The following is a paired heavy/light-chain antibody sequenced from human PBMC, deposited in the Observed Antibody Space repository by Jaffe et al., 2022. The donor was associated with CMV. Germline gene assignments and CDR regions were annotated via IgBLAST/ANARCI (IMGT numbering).Heavy chain of an antibody. J-gene: IGHJ6*03. Sequence: EVQLVESGGGLVQPGGSLRLSCAASGLTFSTYWMHWVRQAPGKGLVWVSHINGDGSSTSYADSVKGRFTISRDNAKNTLYLQMNSLRAEDTAVYYCTRSHYNYQGLYYYYYMDVWGKGTTVTVSS. D-gene: IGHD3-16*01. CDR3: TRSHYNYQGLYYYYYMDV. CDR1: GLTFSTYW. CDR2: INGDGSST. V-gene: IGHV3-74*01.
Light chain of an antibody. J-gene: IGKJ4*01. Sequence: EIVLTQSPATLSLSPGERATLSCRASQSVGNRLGWYQQKPGQAPRLLIYDASNRATGIPARFTGSGSGTDFTLTISSLEPEDFAVYYCKQRGIPLTFGGGTKVELK. CDR1: QSVGNR. V-gene: IGKV3-11*01. CDR3: KQRGIPLT. CDR2: DAS.